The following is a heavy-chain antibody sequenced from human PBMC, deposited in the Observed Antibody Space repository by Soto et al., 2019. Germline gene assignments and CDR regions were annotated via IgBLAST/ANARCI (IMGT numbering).Heavy chain of an antibody. CDR3: ASTRYCSSTSCLSQFDY. V-gene: IGHV1-69*01. CDR2: ISPIFGTA. D-gene: IGHD2-2*01. J-gene: IGHJ4*02. Sequence: QVQLVQSGAEVKKPGSSVKGSCKASGGTFSSYAISWVRQAPGKGLEWMGWISPIFGTANYAQKFQGRVTITADESRSTAYMELSSLRSEDTAVYYCASTRYCSSTSCLSQFDYWGQGTLVTFYS. CDR1: GGTFSSYA.